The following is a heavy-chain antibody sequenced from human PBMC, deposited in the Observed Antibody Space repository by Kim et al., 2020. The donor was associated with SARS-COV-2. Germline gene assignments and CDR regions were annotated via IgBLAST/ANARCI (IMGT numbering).Heavy chain of an antibody. V-gene: IGHV1-69*01. J-gene: IGHJ4*02. Sequence: ARKCRGSVTRSADESTSTAYMELSSLRSEDTAVYYCARALWELPPSYFDYWGQGTLVTVSS. D-gene: IGHD1-26*01. CDR3: ARALWELPPSYFDY.